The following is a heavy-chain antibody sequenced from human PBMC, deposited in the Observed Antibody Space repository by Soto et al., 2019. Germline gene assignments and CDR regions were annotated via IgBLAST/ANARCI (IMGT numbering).Heavy chain of an antibody. D-gene: IGHD3-22*01. Sequence: QVQLQESGPGLVKPSQTLSLTCTVSGGYISSGGYYWSWIRQHPGKGLEWIGYIYYSVSTYYNPSIKSRVTISVDTSKNQFSLKLSSVTAADTSVYYCARVGLAYYYDSSGPDPWGQGNLVTVSS. V-gene: IGHV4-31*03. CDR1: GGYISSGGYY. CDR3: ARVGLAYYYDSSGPDP. J-gene: IGHJ5*02. CDR2: IYYSVST.